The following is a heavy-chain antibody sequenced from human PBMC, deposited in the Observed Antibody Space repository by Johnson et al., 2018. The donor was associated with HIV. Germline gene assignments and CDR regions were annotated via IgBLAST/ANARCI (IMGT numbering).Heavy chain of an antibody. CDR3: AKDHDYIGHGACDI. CDR2: ISYDGSNK. Sequence: QVQLVESGGGVVQPGRSLRLSCAASGFTFSSYAMHWVRQAPGKGLEWVAVISYDGSNKYYADSVKGRFTISRDNAKNSLYLQMNSLRAEDTALYYCAKDHDYIGHGACDIWGQGTMVTVSS. D-gene: IGHD4-11*01. V-gene: IGHV3-30-3*01. CDR1: GFTFSSYA. J-gene: IGHJ3*02.